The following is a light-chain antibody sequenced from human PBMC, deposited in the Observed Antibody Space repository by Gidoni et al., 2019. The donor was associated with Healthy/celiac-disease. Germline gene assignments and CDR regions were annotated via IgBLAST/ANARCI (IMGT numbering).Light chain of an antibody. CDR2: LGS. J-gene: IGKJ2*01. Sequence: DIVLTQSPLSLPLTPGEPASLPCRSSQSLLHSNGYSYLDWYLQKPGQSPQLLIYLGSNRASGVPDRFSGSGSGTDFTLKISRVEAEDVGVYYCMQALQTPRTFGQGTKLEIK. V-gene: IGKV2-28*01. CDR1: QSLLHSNGYSY. CDR3: MQALQTPRT.